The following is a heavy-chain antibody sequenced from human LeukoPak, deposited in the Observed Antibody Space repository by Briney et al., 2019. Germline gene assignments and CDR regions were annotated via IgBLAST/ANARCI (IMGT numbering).Heavy chain of an antibody. J-gene: IGHJ4*02. CDR2: INPNSGGT. Sequence: ASVKVSCKASGYTFTDYYIHWVRQAPGQGLEWMGWINPNSGGTNYAQKFQGRVTMTRDTSISTAYMELSRLRSDDTAVYYCARGLEYYYDSSGYPRVWGQGTLVTVSS. CDR3: ARGLEYYYDSSGYPRV. V-gene: IGHV1-2*02. D-gene: IGHD3-22*01. CDR1: GYTFTDYY.